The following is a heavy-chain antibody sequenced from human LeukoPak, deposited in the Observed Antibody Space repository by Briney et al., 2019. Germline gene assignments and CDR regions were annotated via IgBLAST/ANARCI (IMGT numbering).Heavy chain of an antibody. V-gene: IGHV1-69*06. CDR1: GGTFSSYA. D-gene: IGHD3-9*01. J-gene: IGHJ4*02. CDR2: IIPIFGTA. CDR3: ATATYYDILTGYYNVNYFDY. Sequence: SVKVSCKASGGTFSSYAISWVRQAPGQGLEWMGGIIPIFGTANYAQKFQGRVTITADKSTSTAYMELSSLRSEDTAVYYCATATYYDILTGYYNVNYFDYWGQGTLVTASS.